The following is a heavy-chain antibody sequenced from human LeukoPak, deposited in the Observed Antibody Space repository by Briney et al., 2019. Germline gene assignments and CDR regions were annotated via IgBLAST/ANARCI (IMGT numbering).Heavy chain of an antibody. V-gene: IGHV1-2*02. CDR2: INPNSGGT. CDR1: GYTFTGYY. Sequence: ASVKVSCKASGYTFTGYYMHWVRQAPGQGLEWMGWINPNSGGTNYAQKFQGRVTMTRDTSISTAYMELSRLRSDDTAVYYCARGGYYYYDSSGYYFSSLWGQGTLVTVSS. CDR3: ARGGYYYYDSSGYYFSSL. J-gene: IGHJ4*02. D-gene: IGHD3-22*01.